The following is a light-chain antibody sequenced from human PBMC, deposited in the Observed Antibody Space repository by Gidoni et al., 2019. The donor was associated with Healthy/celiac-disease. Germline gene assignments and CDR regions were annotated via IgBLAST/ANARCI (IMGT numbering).Light chain of an antibody. CDR3: QQYNNWPSLT. V-gene: IGKV3-15*01. CDR2: GAS. CDR1: QSVSSN. J-gene: IGKJ4*01. Sequence: EIVMTQLPATLSVSPGERATPSCRASQSVSSNLAWYQQKPGQAPRLLIYGASTRATGIPARFSGSGSGTEFTLTISSLQSEDFAVYYCQQYNNWPSLTFGGGTKVEIK.